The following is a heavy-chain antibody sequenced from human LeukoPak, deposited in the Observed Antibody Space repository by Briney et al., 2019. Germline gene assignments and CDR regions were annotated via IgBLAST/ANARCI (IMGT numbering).Heavy chain of an antibody. V-gene: IGHV3-30-3*01. Sequence: GGSLRLSCAASGFTFNSYAMHWVRQPPGKGLEWVAVISYDGSNKYYVDSVKGRFTISRDNSKKTLYLQMNSLRAEDTAVYYCAREFIAFDIWGPGTMVTVSS. CDR3: AREFIAFDI. CDR2: ISYDGSNK. CDR1: GFTFNSYA. J-gene: IGHJ3*02.